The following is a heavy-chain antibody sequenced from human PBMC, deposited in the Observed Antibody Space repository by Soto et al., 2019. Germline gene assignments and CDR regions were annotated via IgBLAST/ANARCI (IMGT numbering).Heavy chain of an antibody. CDR1: GYILTNYC. D-gene: IGHD3-3*01. J-gene: IGHJ4*02. Sequence: ESLKISFKGSGYILTNYCIPWVLQMPLKVLEWMGSIYPGDSYTRYSPSLQGQVTISADKSISSAYLQWNTMKASDTAIYYCARMYYDFWSGYSTHYFDSWGQGTMLPVYS. V-gene: IGHV5-51*01. CDR2: IYPGDSYT. CDR3: ARMYYDFWSGYSTHYFDS.